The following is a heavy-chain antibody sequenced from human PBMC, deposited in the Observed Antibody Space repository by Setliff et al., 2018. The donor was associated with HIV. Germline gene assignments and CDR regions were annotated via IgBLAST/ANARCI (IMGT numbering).Heavy chain of an antibody. Sequence: SVKVSCKASGGTLSNYAVNWVRQAPGGGLEWMGEIIPMFHRTQYAQRFQGRVTFPTDESTNIAYMGMSSLRSDDTGIYYCARGRMAAAGMFIPRALDYWGRGTLVTVSS. V-gene: IGHV1-69*05. CDR2: IIPMFHRT. CDR3: ARGRMAAAGMFIPRALDY. J-gene: IGHJ4*03. CDR1: GGTLSNYA. D-gene: IGHD6-13*01.